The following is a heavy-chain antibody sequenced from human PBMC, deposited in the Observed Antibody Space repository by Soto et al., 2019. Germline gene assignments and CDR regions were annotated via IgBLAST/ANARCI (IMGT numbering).Heavy chain of an antibody. Sequence: SETLSLTCAVYGGSFSGYYWSWIRQPPGKGLEWIGEINHSGSTNYNPSLKSRVTISVDTSKNQFSLKLSSVTAADTAVYYCARVCRRAAAGRPPHNWFDPWGQGTPVTVSS. CDR1: GGSFSGYY. V-gene: IGHV4-34*01. D-gene: IGHD6-13*01. CDR2: INHSGST. J-gene: IGHJ5*02. CDR3: ARVCRRAAAGRPPHNWFDP.